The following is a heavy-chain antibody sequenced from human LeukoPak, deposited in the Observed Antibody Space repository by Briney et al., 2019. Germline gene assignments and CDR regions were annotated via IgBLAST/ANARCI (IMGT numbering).Heavy chain of an antibody. CDR3: ARRGYDILTGGRDAFDI. V-gene: IGHV4-34*01. D-gene: IGHD3-9*01. CDR1: GGSFSGYY. CDR2: INHSGST. Sequence: KSSETLSLTCAVYGGSFSGYYWSWIRQPPGKGLEWIGEINHSGSTNYNPSLKSRVTISVDTSKNQFSLKLSSVTAADTAVYYCARRGYDILTGGRDAFDIWGQGTMVTVSS. J-gene: IGHJ3*02.